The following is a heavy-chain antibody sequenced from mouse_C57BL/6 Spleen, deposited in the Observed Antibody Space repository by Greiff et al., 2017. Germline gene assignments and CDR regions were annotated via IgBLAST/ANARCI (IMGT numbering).Heavy chain of an antibody. CDR1: GYAFTNYL. CDR2: INPGSGGT. CDR3: ARGDWEYYFDY. J-gene: IGHJ2*01. D-gene: IGHD4-1*01. V-gene: IGHV1-54*01. Sequence: VKLMESGAELVRPGTSVKVSCKASGYAFTNYLIEWVKQRPGQGLEWIGVINPGSGGTNYNEKFKGKATLTADKSSSPAYMQLSSLTSEDSAVYFCARGDWEYYFDYWGQGTTLTVSS.